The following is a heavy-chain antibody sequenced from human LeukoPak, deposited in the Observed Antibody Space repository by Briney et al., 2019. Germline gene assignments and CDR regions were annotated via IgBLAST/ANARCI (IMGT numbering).Heavy chain of an antibody. D-gene: IGHD7-27*01. Sequence: PSETLSLTCTVSGYSISSGYYWGWIRQPPGKGLEWIGYIYHTGSTSYSPSLKSRVTTSADTSQNQFSLKLSSVTAADTAVYYCASRKLGNDYWGQGTLVTVSS. J-gene: IGHJ4*02. CDR3: ASRKLGNDY. CDR2: IYHTGST. CDR1: GYSISSGYY. V-gene: IGHV4-38-2*02.